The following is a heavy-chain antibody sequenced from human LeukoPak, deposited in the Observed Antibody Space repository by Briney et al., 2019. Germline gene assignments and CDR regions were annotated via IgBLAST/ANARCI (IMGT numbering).Heavy chain of an antibody. CDR3: ARGYYGSGSRSRFLDY. CDR2: IYHSGST. J-gene: IGHJ4*02. D-gene: IGHD3-10*01. CDR1: GGSINNYY. V-gene: IGHV4-38-2*02. Sequence: PSETLSLTCTVSGGSINNYYWTWIRQPPGKGLEWIGSIYHSGSTYYNPSLKSRVTISVDTSKNQFSLKLSSVTAADTAVYYCARGYYGSGSRSRFLDYWGQGTLVTVSS.